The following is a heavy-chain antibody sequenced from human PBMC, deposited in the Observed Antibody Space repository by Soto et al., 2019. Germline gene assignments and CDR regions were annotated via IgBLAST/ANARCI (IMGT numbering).Heavy chain of an antibody. J-gene: IGHJ4*02. CDR2: ISGSDGST. CDR1: GFTFSSYA. Sequence: GGSLRLSCAASGFTFSSYAMNWVRQDTGKGLEWVSVISGSDGSTYYADSVKGRFTISRDNSKNTLNLQMNSLRAEDTAVYYCARRSSSWYFDYWGQGTLVTVSS. D-gene: IGHD6-13*01. V-gene: IGHV3-23*01. CDR3: ARRSSSWYFDY.